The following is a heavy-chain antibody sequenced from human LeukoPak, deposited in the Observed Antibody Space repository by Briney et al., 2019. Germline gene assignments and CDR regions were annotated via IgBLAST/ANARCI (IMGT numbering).Heavy chain of an antibody. CDR2: ISAYNGNT. CDR1: GYTFTGYY. D-gene: IGHD2-2*01. V-gene: IGHV1-18*04. CDR3: ARDQAFGRPADVGDAFDI. Sequence: ASVKVSCKASGYTFTGYYIHWVRQAPGQGLEWMGWISAYNGNTTYAQKLQGRVTMTTDTSTSTAYMELRSLRSDDTAVYYCARDQAFGRPADVGDAFDIWGQGTMVTVSS. J-gene: IGHJ3*02.